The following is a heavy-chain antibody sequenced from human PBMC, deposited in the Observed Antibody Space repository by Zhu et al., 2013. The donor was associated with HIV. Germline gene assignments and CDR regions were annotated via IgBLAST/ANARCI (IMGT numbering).Heavy chain of an antibody. CDR3: AKDGPSREEEVVVIQGLFDY. Sequence: VQLVESGGGVVQPGRSLRLSCEASGFIFSNYGMHWVRQAPGKGLEWVAIIRYDGSEKYYADSVKGRFTISRDNSKNTLYLQMNSLRAEDTAVYYCAKDGPSREEEVVVIQGLFDYWGQGTLVTVSS. CDR2: IRYDGSEK. V-gene: IGHV3-30*02. CDR1: GFIFSNYG. D-gene: IGHD3-22*01. J-gene: IGHJ4*02.